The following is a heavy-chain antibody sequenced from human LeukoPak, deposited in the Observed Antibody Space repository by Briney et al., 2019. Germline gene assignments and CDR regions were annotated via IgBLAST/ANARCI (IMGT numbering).Heavy chain of an antibody. V-gene: IGHV3-7*01. CDR1: GFTFSSYW. CDR2: IKQDGSVE. CDR3: ARFGYSSGPPDY. J-gene: IGHJ4*02. D-gene: IGHD6-19*01. Sequence: GGSLRLSCAASGFTFSSYWMSWVRQAPGKGLEWVANIKQDGSVEYYVDSVKGRFTISRDNAKNSLYLQMNSLRGEDTAVYYCARFGYSSGPPDYWGQGTLVTVSS.